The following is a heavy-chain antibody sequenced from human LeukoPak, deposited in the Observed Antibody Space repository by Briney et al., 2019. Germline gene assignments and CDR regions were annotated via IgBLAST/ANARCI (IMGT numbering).Heavy chain of an antibody. D-gene: IGHD5-18*01. CDR2: INHSGST. CDR1: GGSFSCYY. CDR3: ARGGYSYGYGYYYYYYMDV. Sequence: SETLSLTCAVYGGSFSCYYWSWIRQPPGKGLEWIGEINHSGSTNYNPSLKSRVTISVDTSKNQFSLKLSSVTAADTAVYYCARGGYSYGYGYYYYYYMDVWGKGTTVTVSS. V-gene: IGHV4-34*01. J-gene: IGHJ6*03.